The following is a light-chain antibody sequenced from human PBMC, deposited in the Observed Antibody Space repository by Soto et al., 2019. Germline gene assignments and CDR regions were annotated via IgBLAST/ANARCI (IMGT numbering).Light chain of an antibody. CDR3: HQYDSWT. CDR2: GAS. Sequence: EIVLTPSPGTLSLSPRRRTTHYWRARQSFNSIYLDWYQQKPGQAPRLLIYGASSRATGIPDRFSGSGSGTDFTLTISRLEAEDTAVYCCHQYDSWTFGQGTKVDIK. CDR1: QSFNSIY. J-gene: IGKJ1*01. V-gene: IGKV3-20*01.